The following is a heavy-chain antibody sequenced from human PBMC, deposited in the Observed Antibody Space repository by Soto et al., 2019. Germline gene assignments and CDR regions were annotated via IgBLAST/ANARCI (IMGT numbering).Heavy chain of an antibody. CDR2: ISYDGSNK. CDR1: GFTFSSYG. CDR3: AKAETAGPNYYYGMDV. Sequence: QVQLVESGGGVVQPGRSLRLSCAASGFTFSSYGMHWVRQAPGKGLEWVAVISYDGSNKYYADSVKGRFTISRDNSKNTLYLQMNSLRAEDTAVYYCAKAETAGPNYYYGMDVWGQGTTVTVSS. V-gene: IGHV3-30*18. J-gene: IGHJ6*02.